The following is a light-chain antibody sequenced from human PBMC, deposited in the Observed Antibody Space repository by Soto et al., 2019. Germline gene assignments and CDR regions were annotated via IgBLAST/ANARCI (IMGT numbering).Light chain of an antibody. V-gene: IGKV3-11*01. CDR2: DAS. CDR3: QQRSKWPIS. J-gene: IGKJ5*01. CDR1: QSISSY. Sequence: EIVLTQSPATLSLSPGERDTLSCRACQSISSYLALYPQKPDQPPRLVIFDASNRATGIPARFSGSGSGTDFTLTISSLEPEDFAVYYCQQRSKWPISLGQGTRMDIK.